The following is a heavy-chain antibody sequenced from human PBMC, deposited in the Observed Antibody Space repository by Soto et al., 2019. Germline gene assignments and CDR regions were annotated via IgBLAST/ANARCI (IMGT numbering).Heavy chain of an antibody. CDR1: GGSISSYY. CDR2: NYYSGST. CDR3: ARGYYYDSSGYYGQQALDI. V-gene: IGHV4-59*01. J-gene: IGHJ3*02. Sequence: SETLSLTCSVSGGSISSYYWSWIRQPPGKGLEWIGYNYYSGSTNYNPSLKSRVTISVDTSKNQFSLKLSSVTAADTAVYYCARGYYYDSSGYYGQQALDIWGQGTMVTVSS. D-gene: IGHD3-22*01.